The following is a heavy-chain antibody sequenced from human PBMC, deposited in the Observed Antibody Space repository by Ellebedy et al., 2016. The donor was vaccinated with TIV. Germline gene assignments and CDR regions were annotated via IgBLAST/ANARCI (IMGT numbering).Heavy chain of an antibody. CDR2: ISGSGGST. J-gene: IGHJ6*02. D-gene: IGHD3-9*01. V-gene: IGHV3-23*01. CDR1: GFTFSSYA. CDR3: ARVWGDILGPYYYYGMDV. Sequence: GESLKISXAASGFTFSSYAMSWVRQAPGKGLEWVSAISGSGGSTYYADSVKGRFTISRDNAKNSLYLQMNSLRAEDTAVYYCARVWGDILGPYYYYGMDVWGQGTTVTVSS.